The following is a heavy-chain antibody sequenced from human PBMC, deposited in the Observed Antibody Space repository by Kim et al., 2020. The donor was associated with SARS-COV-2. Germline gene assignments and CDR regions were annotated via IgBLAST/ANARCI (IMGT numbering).Heavy chain of an antibody. Sequence: SETLSLTCTVSGGSISSGGYYWSWIRQHPGKGLEWIGYIYYSGSTYYNPSLKSRVTISVDTSKNQFSLKLSSVTAADTAVYYCARDPGITMVRQREEYYYYGMDVWGQGTTVTVSS. CDR3: ARDPGITMVRQREEYYYYGMDV. D-gene: IGHD3-10*01. CDR1: GGSISSGGYY. J-gene: IGHJ6*02. CDR2: IYYSGST. V-gene: IGHV4-31*03.